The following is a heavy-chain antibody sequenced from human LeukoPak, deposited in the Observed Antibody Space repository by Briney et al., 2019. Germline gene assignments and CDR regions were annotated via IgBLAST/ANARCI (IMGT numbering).Heavy chain of an antibody. J-gene: IGHJ5*02. CDR3: ARESDTMIADP. CDR1: GSTFSSYG. Sequence: PGRSLRLSCAASGSTFSSYGMHWVRQAPGKGLEWVAVIWYDGSNKYYADSVKGRFTISRDNSKNTLYLQMNSLRAEDTAVYYCARESDTMIADPWGQGTLVTVSS. D-gene: IGHD3-22*01. CDR2: IWYDGSNK. V-gene: IGHV3-33*01.